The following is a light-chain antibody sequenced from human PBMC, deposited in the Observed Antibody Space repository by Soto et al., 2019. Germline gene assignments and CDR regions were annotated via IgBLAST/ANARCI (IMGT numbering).Light chain of an antibody. Sequence: EIVLTQSPGTLSLYPGERATLYCRARQSVSSSYLAWYQQRPGQAPRLLIYGASIRATGIPDRFSGSGSGTDFTLTISRLEPEDFAVYFCQQHGSSPWTFGQGTNVDIK. CDR3: QQHGSSPWT. V-gene: IGKV3-20*01. J-gene: IGKJ1*01. CDR2: GAS. CDR1: QSVSSSY.